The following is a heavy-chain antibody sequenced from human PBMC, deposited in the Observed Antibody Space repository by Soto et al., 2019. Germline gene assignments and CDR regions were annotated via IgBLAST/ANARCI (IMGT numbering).Heavy chain of an antibody. J-gene: IGHJ3*02. CDR3: ARDPTPYIVVVVAATEPDAFDI. CDR1: GFTFSSYS. Sequence: GGSLRLSCAASGFTFSSYSMNWVRQAPGKGLEWVSSISSSSSYIYYADSVKGRFTISRDNAMNSLYLQMNSLRAEDTAVYYCARDPTPYIVVVVAATEPDAFDIWGQGTMVTVSS. V-gene: IGHV3-21*01. CDR2: ISSSSSYI. D-gene: IGHD2-15*01.